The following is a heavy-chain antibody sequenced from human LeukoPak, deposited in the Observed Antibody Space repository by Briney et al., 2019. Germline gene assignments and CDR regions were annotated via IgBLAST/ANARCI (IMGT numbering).Heavy chain of an antibody. D-gene: IGHD3-22*01. J-gene: IGHJ4*02. CDR1: GLTLSNYG. CDR2: ISDSGGRT. CDR3: AKRGVVIRVILVGFHKEAYYFDS. V-gene: IGHV3-23*01. Sequence: GGSLRLSCAVSGLTLSNYGMSWVRQAPGKGLEWVAGISDSGGRTNYADSVKGRFTISRDNPNNTLYLQMNSLRADDTAVYFCAKRGVVIRVILVGFHKEAYYFDSWGQGALVTVSS.